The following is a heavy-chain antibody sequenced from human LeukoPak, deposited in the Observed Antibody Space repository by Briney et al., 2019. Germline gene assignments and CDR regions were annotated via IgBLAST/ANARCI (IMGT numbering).Heavy chain of an antibody. V-gene: IGHV3-21*01. Sequence: GGSLRLSCAASGFTFSSYSMNWVRQAPGKGLEWVSSISGSSSYIYYADSVKGRFTISRDNAKNSLYLQMNSLRAEDTAVYYCARGVVTAIPDYWGQGTLVTVSS. D-gene: IGHD2-21*02. CDR2: ISGSSSYI. J-gene: IGHJ4*02. CDR3: ARGVVTAIPDY. CDR1: GFTFSSYS.